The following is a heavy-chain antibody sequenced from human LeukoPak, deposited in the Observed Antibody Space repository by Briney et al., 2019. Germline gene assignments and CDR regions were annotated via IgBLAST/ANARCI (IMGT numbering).Heavy chain of an antibody. J-gene: IGHJ4*02. Sequence: PGGSLRLSCAASGITVCSNYMRWVRQAPGKGLEWVSVIYSGGSTYYADSVKGRFTISRDNSKNTLYLQMNSLRAEDTAVYYCARSQGYQLPFDYWGQGTLVTVSS. CDR1: GITVCSNY. CDR3: ARSQGYQLPFDY. D-gene: IGHD2-2*01. V-gene: IGHV3-53*01. CDR2: IYSGGST.